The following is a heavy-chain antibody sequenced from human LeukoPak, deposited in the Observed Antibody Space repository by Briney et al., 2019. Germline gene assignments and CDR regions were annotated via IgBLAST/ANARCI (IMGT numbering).Heavy chain of an antibody. CDR2: ISYDGSNK. J-gene: IGHJ4*02. V-gene: IGHV3-30-3*01. CDR3: ARGSGRGLFDY. CDR1: GFTFSSYA. D-gene: IGHD3-10*01. Sequence: GRSLRLSCAAPGFTFSSYAMHWVRQAPGKGLEWVAVISYDGSNKYYADSVKGRFTISRDNSKNTLYLQMNSLRAEDTAVYYCARGSGRGLFDYWGQGTLVTVSS.